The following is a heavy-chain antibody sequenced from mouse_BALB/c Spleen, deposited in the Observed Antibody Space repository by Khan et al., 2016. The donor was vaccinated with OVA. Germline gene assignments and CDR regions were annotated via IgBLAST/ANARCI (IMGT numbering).Heavy chain of an antibody. CDR1: GYSFTSYW. J-gene: IGHJ1*01. CDR2: IYPGRDIS. CDR3: SRSPYSDWFFDV. V-gene: IGHV1-55*01. Sequence: QVQLQQPGAELVKPGASVKMSCKASGYSFTSYWINWVKLRPGQGLEWFGDIYPGRDISHYSEKFKSKATLTLDTSSSTANMQLSSLTSEDSAVYYCSRSPYSDWFFDVWGAGTTVTVSS. D-gene: IGHD1-1*01.